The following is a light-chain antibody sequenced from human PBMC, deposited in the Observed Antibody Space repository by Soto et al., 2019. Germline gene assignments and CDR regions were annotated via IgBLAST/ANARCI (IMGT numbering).Light chain of an antibody. Sequence: DIHMTQSPSTLSASVGDTVIISCRASQSISSWLAWYQQKPGKAPNLLIYKTSNLESGVPSRFSGSGSGTEFTLTISTLQPDDFATYYCPHYNDYSWTFGQGTKVEIK. CDR3: PHYNDYSWT. CDR2: KTS. CDR1: QSISSW. V-gene: IGKV1-5*03. J-gene: IGKJ1*01.